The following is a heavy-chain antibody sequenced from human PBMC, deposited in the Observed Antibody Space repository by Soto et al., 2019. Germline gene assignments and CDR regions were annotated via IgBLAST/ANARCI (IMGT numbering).Heavy chain of an antibody. V-gene: IGHV3-73*01. CDR1: GFTFSGSA. D-gene: IGHD6-6*01. J-gene: IGHJ4*02. CDR2: IRSKANSYAT. CDR3: TRQGDSSSSPHIDY. Sequence: GGSLRLSCAASGFTFSGSAMHWVRQASGKGLEWVGRIRSKANSYATAYAASVKGRFTISRDDSKNTAYLQMNSLKTEDTAVYYCTRQGDSSSSPHIDYWGQGTLVTVSS.